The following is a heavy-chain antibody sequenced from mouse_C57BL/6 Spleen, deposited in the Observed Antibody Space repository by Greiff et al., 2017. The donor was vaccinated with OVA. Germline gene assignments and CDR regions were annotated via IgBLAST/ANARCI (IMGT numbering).Heavy chain of an antibody. J-gene: IGHJ2*01. CDR3: ARKGDYDGYPYLDY. V-gene: IGHV1-63*01. CDR2: IYPGGGYT. D-gene: IGHD2-3*01. Sequence: VQLQQSGAELVRPGTSVKMSCKASGYTFTNYWIGWAKQRPGHGLEWIGDIYPGGGYTNYNEKFKGKATLTAYNSSSTAYMQFSSLTSEDSAIYYCARKGDYDGYPYLDYWGQGTTLTVSS. CDR1: GYTFTNYW.